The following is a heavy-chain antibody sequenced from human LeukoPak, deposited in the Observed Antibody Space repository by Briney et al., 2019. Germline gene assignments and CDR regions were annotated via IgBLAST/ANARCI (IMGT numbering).Heavy chain of an antibody. CDR3: ARVSSIVVAVAFDY. CDR2: ISSSGSTI. D-gene: IGHD3-22*01. Sequence: GGSLRLSXAASGFTFSDYYMSWIRQAPGKGLEWVSYISSSGSTIHYADSVKGRFTISRDNAENSLYLQMNSLRAEDTAVYYCARVSSIVVAVAFDYWGQGTLVTVSS. J-gene: IGHJ4*02. CDR1: GFTFSDYY. V-gene: IGHV3-11*04.